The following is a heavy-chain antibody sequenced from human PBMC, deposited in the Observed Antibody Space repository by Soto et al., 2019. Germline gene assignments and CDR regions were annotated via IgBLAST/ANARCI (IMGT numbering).Heavy chain of an antibody. D-gene: IGHD2-2*02. V-gene: IGHV3-66*01. CDR2: IYSGGST. J-gene: IGHJ2*01. CDR3: ARDHCSSTSCHKRYFDL. Sequence: VQLVESGGGLVQPGGSLRLSCAASGFTVSSNYMSWVRQAPGKGLEWVSVIYSGGSTYYADSVKGRFTISRDNSKNTLYLQMNSLRAEDTAVYYCARDHCSSTSCHKRYFDLWGRGTLVTVSS. CDR1: GFTVSSNY.